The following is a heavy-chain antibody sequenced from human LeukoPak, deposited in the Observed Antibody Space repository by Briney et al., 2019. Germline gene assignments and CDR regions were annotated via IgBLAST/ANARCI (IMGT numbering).Heavy chain of an antibody. J-gene: IGHJ3*02. V-gene: IGHV4-39*01. CDR1: GGSISGSSYY. CDR3: ARTYSGTYIDAFDI. D-gene: IGHD1-26*01. Sequence: SETLSLTCTVSGGSISGSSYYWGWIRQPPGKGLEWIGSNYSSGSTYYNPSLKSRVTISVDTSKNQFSLKLSSVTAADTAVYYCARTYSGTYIDAFDIWGQGTMVTVSS. CDR2: NYSSGST.